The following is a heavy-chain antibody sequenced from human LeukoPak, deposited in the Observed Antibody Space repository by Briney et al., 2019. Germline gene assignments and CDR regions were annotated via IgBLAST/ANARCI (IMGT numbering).Heavy chain of an antibody. J-gene: IGHJ4*02. CDR2: IKQDGSEK. V-gene: IGHV3-7*01. CDR3: ARDRIAVATGFYDY. Sequence: GGSLRLSCAASGFTFSSYWMSWVRQAPGKGLEWVANIKQDGSEKYYVDSVKGRFTISRDNAKNSLYLQMNSLRAEDTAVYYCARDRIAVATGFYDYWGQGTLVTVSS. D-gene: IGHD6-19*01. CDR1: GFTFSSYW.